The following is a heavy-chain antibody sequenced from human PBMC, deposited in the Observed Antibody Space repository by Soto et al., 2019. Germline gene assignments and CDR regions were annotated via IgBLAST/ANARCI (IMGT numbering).Heavy chain of an antibody. D-gene: IGHD3-9*01. V-gene: IGHV1-69*02. J-gene: IGHJ6*03. Sequence: QVQLVQSGAEVKKPGSSVRVSCKASGGTFSSYTISWVRQAPGQGLEWMGRIIPILGIANYAQKFQGRVTITADKSTSKAYMELSSLRSEDTAVYYCASADILTGYSVYYYYYMDVWGKGTTVTVSS. CDR3: ASADILTGYSVYYYYYMDV. CDR1: GGTFSSYT. CDR2: IIPILGIA.